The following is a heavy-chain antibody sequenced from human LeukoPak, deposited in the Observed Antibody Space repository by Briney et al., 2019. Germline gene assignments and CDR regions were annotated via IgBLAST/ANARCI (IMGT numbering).Heavy chain of an antibody. V-gene: IGHV3-21*01. J-gene: IGHJ6*03. CDR1: GFTFSSYS. CDR3: ARTDFWSGPGGYYMDV. D-gene: IGHD3-3*01. CDR2: ISSSSSYI. Sequence: GGSLRLSCAASGFTFSSYSMNWVRQAPGKGLEWVSSISSSSSYIYYADSVKGRFTISRDNAKNSLYLQMNSLRAEDTAAYYCARTDFWSGPGGYYMDVWGKGTTVTVSS.